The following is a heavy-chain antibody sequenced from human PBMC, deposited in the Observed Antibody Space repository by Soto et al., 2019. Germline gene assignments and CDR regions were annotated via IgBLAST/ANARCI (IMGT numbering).Heavy chain of an antibody. CDR3: AKAPGGTPHWYFDL. Sequence: EVQLLESGGGLVQPGGSLRLSCAASGFTFSSYAMSWVRQAPGKGLEWVAAISGTGGSTYYADSVKGRFTISRDKSKNTLYLQVNSLRAEDTAVYYCAKAPGGTPHWYFDLWGRGTLVTVSS. CDR2: ISGTGGST. D-gene: IGHD1-26*01. V-gene: IGHV3-23*01. J-gene: IGHJ2*01. CDR1: GFTFSSYA.